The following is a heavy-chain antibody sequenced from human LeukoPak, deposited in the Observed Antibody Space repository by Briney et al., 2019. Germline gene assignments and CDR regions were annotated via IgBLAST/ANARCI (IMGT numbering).Heavy chain of an antibody. Sequence: KPSETLSLTCTVSGGSISSYYWSWIRQPPGKGLEWIGYIYYSGSTNYNPSLKSRVTISVDTSKNQFSLKLSSVTAADTAVYYCARRARGDGSGTPSKTYYYYMDVWGKGTTVTISS. CDR1: GGSISSYY. CDR2: IYYSGST. D-gene: IGHD3-10*01. CDR3: ARRARGDGSGTPSKTYYYYMDV. J-gene: IGHJ6*03. V-gene: IGHV4-59*01.